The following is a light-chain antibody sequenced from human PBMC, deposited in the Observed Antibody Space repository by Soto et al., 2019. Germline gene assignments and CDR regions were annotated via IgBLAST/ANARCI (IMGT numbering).Light chain of an antibody. CDR2: TDY. V-gene: IGLV1-44*01. Sequence: QSVLTQPPSASGTPGQRVIISCSGSNSNIGTYTVNWYQQLPGTAPKLLIYTDYQRPSGVPDRFSGSKSGTSGSLAISGLQSEDEADYYCASWDDSLSGGVFGGGTKVTVL. J-gene: IGLJ3*02. CDR3: ASWDDSLSGGV. CDR1: NSNIGTYT.